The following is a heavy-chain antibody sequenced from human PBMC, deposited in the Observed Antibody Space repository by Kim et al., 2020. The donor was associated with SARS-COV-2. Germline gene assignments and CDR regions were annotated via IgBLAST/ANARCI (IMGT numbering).Heavy chain of an antibody. CDR3: ARACGEGPDAINPFDY. CDR1: GFTFSSYD. D-gene: IGHD2-2*01. V-gene: IGHV3-48*03. Sequence: GGSLRLSCAASGFTFSSYDMNWVRQAPGKGLEWVSDISCGGSNKYYADSVKGRFTISRDNAKNSLYLQMNSLRAEDTAVYYCARACGEGPDAINPFDYWGQGTLVTVSS. J-gene: IGHJ4*02. CDR2: ISCGGSNK.